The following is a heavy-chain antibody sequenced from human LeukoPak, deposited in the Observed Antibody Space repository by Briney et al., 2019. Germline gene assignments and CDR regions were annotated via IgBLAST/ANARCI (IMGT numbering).Heavy chain of an antibody. CDR1: GFTFSSYA. CDR2: ISYDGSNK. V-gene: IGHV3-30*01. J-gene: IGHJ4*02. D-gene: IGHD3-22*01. Sequence: GRSLRLSCAASGFTFSSYAMHWVRQAPGKGLEWVAVISYDGSNKYYADSVKGRFTISRDNSKNTLYLQTNSLRAEDTAVYYCASLGTDYYDSSGYFDYWGQGTLVTVSS. CDR3: ASLGTDYYDSSGYFDY.